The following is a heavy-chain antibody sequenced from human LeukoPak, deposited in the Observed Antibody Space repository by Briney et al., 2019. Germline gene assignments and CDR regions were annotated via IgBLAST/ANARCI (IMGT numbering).Heavy chain of an antibody. Sequence: GGSPRLSCGASGFTVSSNYMSWVRQAPGKGLEWVSVIYSGGSSYYADSVKDRFTISRDNSKNTLYLQMNSLRAEDTAVYYCARLMITFGGVIDHWGQGTLVTVSS. J-gene: IGHJ5*02. CDR3: ARLMITFGGVIDH. V-gene: IGHV3-53*01. CDR2: IYSGGSS. D-gene: IGHD3-16*01. CDR1: GFTVSSNY.